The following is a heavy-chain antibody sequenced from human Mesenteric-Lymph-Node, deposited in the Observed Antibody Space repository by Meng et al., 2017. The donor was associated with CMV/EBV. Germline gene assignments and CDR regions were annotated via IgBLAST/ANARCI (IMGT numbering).Heavy chain of an antibody. CDR3: ARRGNYDSDYSEY. J-gene: IGHJ4*02. CDR2: VHYSGTT. D-gene: IGHD3-22*01. Sequence: QWQRQESGPGLVKPSETLSLSCIVSGDSISNSTYYWTWIRQPPGKGLEWIGSVHYSGTTYYNPSLKGRLTISVDTSANLFSLRLTTVTAADTATYYCARRGNYDSDYSEYWGQGTLVTVSS. V-gene: IGHV4-39*01. CDR1: GDSISNSTYY.